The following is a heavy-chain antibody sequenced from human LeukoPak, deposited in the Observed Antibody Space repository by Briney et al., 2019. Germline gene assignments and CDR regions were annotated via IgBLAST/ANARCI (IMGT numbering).Heavy chain of an antibody. CDR2: INHSGST. Sequence: PSETLSLTCAVYGGSFSGYYWSWIRQPPGKGLEWIGEINHSGSTNYNPSLKSRVTISVGTSKNQFSLKLSSVTAADTAVYYCAREAAHYDFWSGLYYYGMDVWGQGTTVTVSS. J-gene: IGHJ6*02. V-gene: IGHV4-34*01. CDR1: GGSFSGYY. D-gene: IGHD3-3*01. CDR3: AREAAHYDFWSGLYYYGMDV.